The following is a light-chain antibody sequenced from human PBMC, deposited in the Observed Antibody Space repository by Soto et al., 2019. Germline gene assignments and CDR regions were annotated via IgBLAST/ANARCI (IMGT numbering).Light chain of an antibody. V-gene: IGKV3-20*01. CDR3: QQYGSSPRT. CDR1: QSVRSDY. J-gene: IGKJ1*01. Sequence: EIVLTQSPGTLSLSPEERAILSCRASQSVRSDYLAWYQQKPDQAPRLHIYGASTRATGIPDRFTGSGSGTDFTLTISRLEPEDFAVYYCQQYGSSPRTFGQGTKVEIK. CDR2: GAS.